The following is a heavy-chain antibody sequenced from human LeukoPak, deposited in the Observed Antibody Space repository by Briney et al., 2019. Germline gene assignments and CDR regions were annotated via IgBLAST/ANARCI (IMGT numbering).Heavy chain of an antibody. V-gene: IGHV3-7*05. CDR2: IYLDGRER. CDR3: ARGHFGMDA. J-gene: IGHJ6*02. CDR1: GFTFSQHW. Sequence: GGSLRLSCIASGFTFSQHWMTWVRHTPGRGLEWLANIYLDGRERNYDDSVKGRFTISRDNARNSLYLQMNSLRVEDTAVYYCARGHFGMDAWGHGTTVTVSS.